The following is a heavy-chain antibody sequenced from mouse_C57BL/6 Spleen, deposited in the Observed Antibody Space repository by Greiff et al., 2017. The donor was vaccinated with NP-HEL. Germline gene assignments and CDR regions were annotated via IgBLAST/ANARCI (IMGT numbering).Heavy chain of an antibody. D-gene: IGHD2-5*01. V-gene: IGHV5-9*01. CDR3: ARHNYSNWDWYFDF. J-gene: IGHJ1*03. CDR2: ISGGGGNT. CDR1: GFTFSSYT. Sequence: EVMLVESGGGLVKPGGSLKLSCAASGFTFSSYTMSWVRQTPEKRLEWVATISGGGGNTYYPDSVKGRFTISRDNAKNTLYLQMSSLRSEDTAFYYCARHNYSNWDWYFDFWGTGTTVTVSS.